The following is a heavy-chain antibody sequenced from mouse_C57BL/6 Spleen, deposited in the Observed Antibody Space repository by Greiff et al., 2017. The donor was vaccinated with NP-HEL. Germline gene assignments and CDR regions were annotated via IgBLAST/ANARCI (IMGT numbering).Heavy chain of an antibody. V-gene: IGHV1-9*01. Sequence: QVQLQQSGAELMKPGASVKLSCKATGYTFTGYWIEWVKQRPGHGLEWIGEILPGSGSTNYNEKFKGKATFTADTSSNTAYMQLSSLTTEDSAIYYCARRSEFTTVVEKYFDVWGTGTTVTVSS. CDR3: ARRSEFTTVVEKYFDV. CDR2: ILPGSGST. CDR1: GYTFTGYW. D-gene: IGHD1-1*01. J-gene: IGHJ1*03.